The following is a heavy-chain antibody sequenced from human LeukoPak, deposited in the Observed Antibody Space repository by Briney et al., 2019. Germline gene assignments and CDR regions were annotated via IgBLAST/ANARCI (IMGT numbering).Heavy chain of an antibody. CDR2: ISGSAGST. CDR1: GFTFSSYA. V-gene: IGHV3-23*01. CDR3: ANLRSEIDH. D-gene: IGHD5-12*01. Sequence: PGGSLRLSCAASGFTFSSYAMSWVRQAPGKGLEWVSAISGSAGSTYYADSVKGRFTISRDNSKNTLYLQMNSLRPDDTAVYYCANLRSEIDHWGQGTLVTVSS. J-gene: IGHJ4*02.